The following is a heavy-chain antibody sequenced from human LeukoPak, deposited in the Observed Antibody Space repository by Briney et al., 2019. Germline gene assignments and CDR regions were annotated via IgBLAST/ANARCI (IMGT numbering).Heavy chain of an antibody. CDR2: INHSGST. D-gene: IGHD4-17*01. J-gene: IGHJ4*02. Sequence: SETLSLTCVVYGGSFSGYYWSWIRQPPGKGLEWIGEINHSGSTNYNPSLKSRVTISVDTSKNQFSLKLSSVTAADTAVYYCARAYGDYEDFDYWGQGTLVTVSS. V-gene: IGHV4-34*01. CDR1: GGSFSGYY. CDR3: ARAYGDYEDFDY.